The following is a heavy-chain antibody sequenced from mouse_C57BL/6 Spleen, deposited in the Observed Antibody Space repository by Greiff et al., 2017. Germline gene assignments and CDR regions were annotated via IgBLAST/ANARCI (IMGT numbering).Heavy chain of an antibody. J-gene: IGHJ2*01. V-gene: IGHV1-64*01. CDR1: GYTFTSYW. CDR3: ARGVEFMTTVVATDY. D-gene: IGHD1-1*01. CDR2: IHPNSGST. Sequence: QVQLQQPGAELVKPGASVKLSCTASGYTFTSYWMHWVQQRPGQGLEWIGMIHPNSGSTNYNEKFKSKATLTVDKSSRTAYMQLSRLTSENSAVYYGARGVEFMTTVVATDYWGQGTTLKVSS.